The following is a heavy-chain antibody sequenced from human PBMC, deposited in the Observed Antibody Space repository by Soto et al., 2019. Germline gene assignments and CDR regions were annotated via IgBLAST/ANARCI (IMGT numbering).Heavy chain of an antibody. CDR2: IYYSGST. CDR1: GGALSSISYY. V-gene: IGHV4-39*01. CDR3: ARLGRKPGAQDV. Sequence: QLQLQESGPGLVKPSVNLALTCTVSGGALSSISYYWGWIRQPPGKGMEWIGSIYYSGSTYYNPSLKSRDTISVDTSKNQFSLQLGYVTAADTAVYFCARLGRKPGAQDVWGKGTTVTVSS. D-gene: IGHD3-10*01. J-gene: IGHJ6*03.